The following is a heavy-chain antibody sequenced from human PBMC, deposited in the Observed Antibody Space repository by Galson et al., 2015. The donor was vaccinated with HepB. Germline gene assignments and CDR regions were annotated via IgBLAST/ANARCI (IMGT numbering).Heavy chain of an antibody. CDR2: TYYRSKWFN. V-gene: IGHV6-1*01. CDR1: GDSVSSNSAA. J-gene: IGHJ6*02. D-gene: IGHD1-7*01. Sequence: CAISGDSVSSNSAAWNWIRQSPSRGLEWLGRTYYRSKWFNDYAVSVKGRITINPDTSKNQFSLQLNSVTPEDTALYYCAREGISITGTTSGADVWGQGTTVTVSS. CDR3: AREGISITGTTSGADV.